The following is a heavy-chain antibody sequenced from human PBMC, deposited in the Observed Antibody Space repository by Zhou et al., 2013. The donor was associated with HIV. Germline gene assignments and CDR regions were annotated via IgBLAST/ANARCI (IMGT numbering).Heavy chain of an antibody. CDR1: GGTFSTYA. CDR2: IIPIFDTS. V-gene: IGHV1-69*05. CDR3: ARDLLPTTSWTDSYYYGMDV. J-gene: IGHJ6*02. D-gene: IGHD2-2*01. Sequence: QVQLVQSGAEVKKPGSSVKVSCKASGGTFSTYAISWVRQAPGQGLEWMGGIIPIFDTSKYAQKFQGRVTITTDESTSTAYMELSSLRFEDTAVYYCARDLLPTTSWTDSYYYGMDVWGPGTTVTVAS.